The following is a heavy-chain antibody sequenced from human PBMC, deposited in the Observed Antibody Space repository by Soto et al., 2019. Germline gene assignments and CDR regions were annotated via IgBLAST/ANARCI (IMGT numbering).Heavy chain of an antibody. J-gene: IGHJ5*02. D-gene: IGHD3-22*01. CDR2: INHSGST. CDR3: ARVVRDSSGYYYTRNSGYWLDP. CDR1: GGSFSGYY. V-gene: IGHV4-34*01. Sequence: SETLSLTCAVYGGSFSGYYWSWIRQPPGEGLEWIGEINHSGSTNYNPSLKSRVTISVDTSKNQFSLKLSSVTAADTAVYYCARVVRDSSGYYYTRNSGYWLDPWGQGTLVTVSS.